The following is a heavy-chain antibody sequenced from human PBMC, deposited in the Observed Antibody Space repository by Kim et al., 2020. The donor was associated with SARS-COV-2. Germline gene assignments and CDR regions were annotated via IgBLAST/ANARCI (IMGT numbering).Heavy chain of an antibody. V-gene: IGHV1-69*13. CDR2: IIPIFGTA. CDR1: GGTFSSYA. J-gene: IGHJ5*02. CDR3: ARVSGSYPGWFDP. D-gene: IGHD1-26*01. Sequence: SVKVSCKASGGTFSSYAISWVRQAPGQGLEWMGGIIPIFGTANYAQKFQGRVTITADESTSTAYMELSSLRSEDTAVYYCARVSGSYPGWFDPWGQGTLVTVSS.